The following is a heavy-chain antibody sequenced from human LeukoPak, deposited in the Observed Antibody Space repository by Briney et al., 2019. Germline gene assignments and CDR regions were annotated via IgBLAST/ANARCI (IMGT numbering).Heavy chain of an antibody. V-gene: IGHV3-48*04. Sequence: SGGSLRLSCAASGFTFSSYSMNWVRQAPGKGLEWVSYISSSSSTIYYADSVKGRFTISRDNAKNSLYLQMNSLRAEDTAVYYCARDFPITMVRVLDYWGQGTLVTVSS. CDR3: ARDFPITMVRVLDY. J-gene: IGHJ4*02. D-gene: IGHD3-10*01. CDR1: GFTFSSYS. CDR2: ISSSSSTI.